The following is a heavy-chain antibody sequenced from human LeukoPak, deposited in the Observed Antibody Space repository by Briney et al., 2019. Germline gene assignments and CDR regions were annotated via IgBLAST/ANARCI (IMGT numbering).Heavy chain of an antibody. J-gene: IGHJ3*02. CDR2: IHHSGNT. D-gene: IGHD6-19*01. V-gene: IGHV4-34*01. Sequence: SETLSLTCAVYGESFSGFYWNWIRQPPGKGLEWIGEIHHSGNTNYNPSLKSRVTISVDTSRNHFSLKLISVTAADTAVYYCARPKAGYSSTDAFDIWGQGTMVTVSS. CDR1: GESFSGFY. CDR3: ARPKAGYSSTDAFDI.